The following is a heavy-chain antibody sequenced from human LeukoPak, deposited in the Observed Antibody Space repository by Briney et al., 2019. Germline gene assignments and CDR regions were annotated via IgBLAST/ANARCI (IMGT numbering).Heavy chain of an antibody. CDR3: ARLTTIVVVPAAHDAFDI. CDR1: GGSISSYY. D-gene: IGHD2-2*01. CDR2: IYYSGST. V-gene: IGHV4-59*01. Sequence: SETLSLTCTVSGGSISSYYWSWIRQPPGKGLEWIGYIYYSGSTNYNPSLKSRVTISVDTSKNQFSLKLSSVTAADTAVYYCARLTTIVVVPAAHDAFDIWGQGTMVTVSS. J-gene: IGHJ3*02.